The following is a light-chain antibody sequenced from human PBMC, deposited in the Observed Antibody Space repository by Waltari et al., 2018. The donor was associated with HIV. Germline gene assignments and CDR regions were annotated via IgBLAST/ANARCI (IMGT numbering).Light chain of an antibody. Sequence: EIVLTQSPDTLSLSPGDRATLSCRASQCVSSNYLAWYQQKPGQAPRLLIYAASRRATGIPDRFSGSGSGTDFTLTINRLEPEDFAVYYCQQYGTSPFTFGPGTKVDIK. CDR1: QCVSSNY. CDR2: AAS. CDR3: QQYGTSPFT. V-gene: IGKV3-20*01. J-gene: IGKJ3*01.